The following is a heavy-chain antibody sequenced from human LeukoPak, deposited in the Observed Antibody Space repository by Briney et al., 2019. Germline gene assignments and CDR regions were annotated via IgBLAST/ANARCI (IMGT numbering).Heavy chain of an antibody. CDR3: ARDGMTSNAFDI. J-gene: IGHJ3*02. V-gene: IGHV3-53*01. Sequence: GGSLRLSCTVSGFTISSNSMSWVRQAPGKGLEWVSFIYSSVTHYSDSVKGRFTISRDNAKNSLYLQMNSLRAEDTAVYYCARDGMTSNAFDIWGQGTMVTVSS. CDR2: IYSSVT. CDR1: GFTISSNS. D-gene: IGHD2-21*02.